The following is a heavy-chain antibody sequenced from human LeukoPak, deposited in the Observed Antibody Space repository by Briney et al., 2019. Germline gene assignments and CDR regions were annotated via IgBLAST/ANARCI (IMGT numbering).Heavy chain of an antibody. D-gene: IGHD3-22*01. V-gene: IGHV4-34*01. Sequence: SETLSLTCAVYGGSFSGYFWSWIRQPPGKGLEWIGEINHSGSTNYNPSLKSQVTISVDTSKKQFSLKLNSVTAADTAVYYCARVGRDTSGFSVWGQGALVTVSS. CDR3: ARVGRDTSGFSV. CDR1: GGSFSGYF. J-gene: IGHJ4*02. CDR2: INHSGST.